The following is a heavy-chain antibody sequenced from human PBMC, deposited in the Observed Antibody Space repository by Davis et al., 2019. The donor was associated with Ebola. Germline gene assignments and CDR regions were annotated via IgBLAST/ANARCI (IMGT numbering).Heavy chain of an antibody. CDR2: INHSGST. CDR1: GGSISSYY. V-gene: IGHV4-34*01. J-gene: IGHJ4*02. D-gene: IGHD3-3*01. Sequence: MPSETLSLTCTVSGGSISSYYWSWIRQPPGKGLEWIGEINHSGSTNYNPSLKSRVTISVDTSKNQFSLKLSSVTAADTAVYYCASRDFWRNGDYWGQGTLVTVSS. CDR3: ASRDFWRNGDY.